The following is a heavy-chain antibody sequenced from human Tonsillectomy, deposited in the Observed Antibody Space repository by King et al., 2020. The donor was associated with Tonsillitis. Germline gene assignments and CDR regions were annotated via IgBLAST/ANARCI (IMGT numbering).Heavy chain of an antibody. V-gene: IGHV1-18*04. CDR2: ISGYNGNT. CDR3: ARDLREWELYYYYCGLDV. D-gene: IGHD1-26*01. CDR1: GYTFTNYG. J-gene: IGHJ6*02. Sequence: QLVQSGAEVKKPGASVKVSCKTSGYTFTNYGISWVRQAPGQGLEWMGWISGYNGNTMYAQKFQGRVTMTTDTSTSTAYMDLGSLRYDDTAVYYCARDLREWELYYYYCGLDVGGQGTTVTVSS.